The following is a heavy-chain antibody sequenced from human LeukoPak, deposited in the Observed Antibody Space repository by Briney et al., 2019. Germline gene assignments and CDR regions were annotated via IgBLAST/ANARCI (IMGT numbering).Heavy chain of an antibody. CDR2: ITGSGGST. V-gene: IGHV3-23*01. CDR1: GFTFTSYG. Sequence: GGSLRVSCAASGFTFTSYGMSWVRQAPGKGLEWVSTITGSGGSTYYADSVEGRFTISRDNSKTTLYLQMNNLRAEDTAVYYCAKDRVLNGDYFDYWGQGTLVTVSS. CDR3: AKDRVLNGDYFDY. J-gene: IGHJ4*02. D-gene: IGHD2-8*01.